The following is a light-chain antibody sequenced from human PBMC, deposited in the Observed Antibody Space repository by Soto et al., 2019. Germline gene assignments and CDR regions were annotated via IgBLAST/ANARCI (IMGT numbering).Light chain of an antibody. CDR2: AAS. CDR1: QSVSSSY. J-gene: IGKJ1*01. V-gene: IGKV3-20*01. Sequence: EIVLPQSPGTLSLSPGERATLSCRASQSVSSSYLAWYQQKPGQAPRLLICAASSRATGIPDRFSGSGSGTDFTLTISRLEPEDFAVDYCQQYGGSPPTFGNGNKV. CDR3: QQYGGSPPT.